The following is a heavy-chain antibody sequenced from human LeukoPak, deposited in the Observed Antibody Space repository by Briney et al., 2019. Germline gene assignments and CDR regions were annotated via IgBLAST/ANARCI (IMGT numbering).Heavy chain of an antibody. CDR2: INPSDGAT. CDR3: ARTTNSYYYYYYIDV. J-gene: IGHJ6*03. Sequence: ASVKVSCKASGYTFTMYYIHWVRQAPGQGLEWMGMINPSDGATTYAQRFQGRVTMTRDMSTTTVYMDLRSLRSEDTAVYYCARTTNSYYYYYYIDVWGKGTTVAVSS. V-gene: IGHV1-46*01. CDR1: GYTFTMYY. D-gene: IGHD1-26*01.